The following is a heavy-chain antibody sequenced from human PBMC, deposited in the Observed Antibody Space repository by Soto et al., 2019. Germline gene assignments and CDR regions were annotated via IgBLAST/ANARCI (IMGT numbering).Heavy chain of an antibody. CDR3: ARGLKNYYGMDV. J-gene: IGHJ6*02. V-gene: IGHV3-74*01. Sequence: EVQLVESGGGLVQPGGSLRLSCAASGFTFSSYWMHWVRQAPGKGLVWVSRINSVGCGAYYADAVKGRFTISRDNAKNTVYLQMNSLRAEDTALYYCARGLKNYYGMDVWGQGTTVTVSS. CDR1: GFTFSSYW. CDR2: INSVGCGA.